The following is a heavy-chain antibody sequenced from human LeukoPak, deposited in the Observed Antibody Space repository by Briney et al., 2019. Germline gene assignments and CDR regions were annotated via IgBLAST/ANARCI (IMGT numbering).Heavy chain of an antibody. CDR2: ISGSGGST. CDR1: GFTFSSYA. CDR3: AKDLLYYYGSRSYPFDY. Sequence: GGSLRLSCAASGFTFSSYAMSWVRQAPGKGLEWVSAISGSGGSTYYADSVKGRFTISRDNSKNTLYLQMNSLRAEDTAVYYCAKDLLYYYGSRSYPFDYWGQGTLVTVSS. V-gene: IGHV3-23*01. J-gene: IGHJ4*02. D-gene: IGHD3-10*01.